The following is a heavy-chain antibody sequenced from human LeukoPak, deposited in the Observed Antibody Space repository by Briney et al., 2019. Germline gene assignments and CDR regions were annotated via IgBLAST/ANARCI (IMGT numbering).Heavy chain of an antibody. D-gene: IGHD2/OR15-2a*01. Sequence: GGSLRLSCATSGFPFTETWMHWVRQAPGKGLEWLAFIRYDGSNTYYADSVKGRFTGSRDDSKNTLYLQMNSLRGDDTAVYYCAKDGTSYYYIYYWGQGTLVTVSS. CDR2: IRYDGSNT. J-gene: IGHJ4*02. CDR1: GFPFTETW. CDR3: AKDGTSYYYIYY. V-gene: IGHV3-30*02.